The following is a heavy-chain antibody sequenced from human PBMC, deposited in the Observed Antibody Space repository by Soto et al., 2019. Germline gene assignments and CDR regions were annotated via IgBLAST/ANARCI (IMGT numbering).Heavy chain of an antibody. Sequence: QVQLVQSGAEVKKPGASVKVSCKASGYTFAGYAMHWVRQATGQRLEWMGWINGGNGYTKYSQKFQGRVTITRDTSASTAYMELSSLTSEDTAVYYCARGLYSNPHFDYWGQGTLVTVSS. CDR1: GYTFAGYA. V-gene: IGHV1-3*01. D-gene: IGHD4-4*01. J-gene: IGHJ4*02. CDR3: ARGLYSNPHFDY. CDR2: INGGNGYT.